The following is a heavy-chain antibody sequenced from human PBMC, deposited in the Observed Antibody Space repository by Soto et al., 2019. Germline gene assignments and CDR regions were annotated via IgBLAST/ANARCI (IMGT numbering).Heavy chain of an antibody. D-gene: IGHD3-22*01. CDR3: ATYSSGYYYYGMAV. Sequence: PGGSLRLSCAASGFTFSSYWMHWVRQAPGKGLVWVSRINSDGSSTSYADSVKGRFTISRDNAKNTLYLQMNSLRAEDTAVYYCATYSSGYYYYGMAVWGQGTTVTVSS. CDR2: INSDGSST. V-gene: IGHV3-74*01. J-gene: IGHJ6*02. CDR1: GFTFSSYW.